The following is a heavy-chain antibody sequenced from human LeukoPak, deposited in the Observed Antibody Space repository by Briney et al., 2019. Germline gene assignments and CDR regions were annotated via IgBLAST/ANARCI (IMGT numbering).Heavy chain of an antibody. J-gene: IGHJ5*02. CDR2: IYYSGST. V-gene: IGHV4-59*01. CDR3: ARDRRLKGSKNNWFDP. Sequence: SETLSLTCTVSGGSISSYYWSWIRQPPGKGLEWIGYIYYSGSTNYNPSLKSRVTISVDTSKNQFSLKLSSVTAADTAVYYCARDRRLKGSKNNWFDPWGQGTLVTASS. CDR1: GGSISSYY. D-gene: IGHD4-11*01.